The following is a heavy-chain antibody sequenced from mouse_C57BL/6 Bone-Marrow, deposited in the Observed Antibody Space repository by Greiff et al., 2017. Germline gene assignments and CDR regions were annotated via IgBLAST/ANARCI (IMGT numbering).Heavy chain of an antibody. Sequence: VKLMESGPGLVQPSQSLSITCTVSGFSLTSYGVHWVRQSPGKGLEWLGVIWSGGSTDYNAAFISRLSISKDNSKSQVFFKMNSLQADDTAIYYCARPIYDGYPLAYWGQGTLVTVSA. V-gene: IGHV2-2*01. D-gene: IGHD2-3*01. CDR3: ARPIYDGYPLAY. CDR1: GFSLTSYG. CDR2: IWSGGST. J-gene: IGHJ3*01.